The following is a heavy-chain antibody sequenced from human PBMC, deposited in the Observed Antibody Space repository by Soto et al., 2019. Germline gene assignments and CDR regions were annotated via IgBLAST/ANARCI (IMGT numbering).Heavy chain of an antibody. CDR2: ITAFNGNT. V-gene: IGHV1-18*01. CDR1: GYTFTDYG. Sequence: QVHLVQSGAEVEKPGASVKVSCKASGYTFTDYGISWVRQAPGQGLQWMGWITAFNGNTKYAQQFQGRVTKTRDTSPSTAYMALRSLESDDTAVYYCARISQSDFWSGYYYFFDYWGQGTLVTVSS. D-gene: IGHD3-3*01. CDR3: ARISQSDFWSGYYYFFDY. J-gene: IGHJ4*02.